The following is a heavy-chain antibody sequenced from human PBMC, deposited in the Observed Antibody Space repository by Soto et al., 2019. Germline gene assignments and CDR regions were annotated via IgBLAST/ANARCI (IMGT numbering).Heavy chain of an antibody. J-gene: IGHJ6*02. D-gene: IGHD2-15*01. CDR3: ARVGEYGDSPYYNYAMHV. V-gene: IGHV3-33*08. CDR1: GFTFSSYE. CDR2: IWNDGIRK. Sequence: PGGSLRLSXAASGFTFSSYEMNWVRQAPGKGLEWVSLIWNDGIRKVCVDSLKGRFTISRDNSKDTVGLQMSGLRAEDTAGYYRARVGEYGDSPYYNYAMHVWGQGTTVTVTS.